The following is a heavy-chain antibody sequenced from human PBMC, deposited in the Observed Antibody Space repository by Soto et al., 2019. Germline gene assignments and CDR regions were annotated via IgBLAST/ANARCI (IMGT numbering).Heavy chain of an antibody. V-gene: IGHV1-2*04. CDR3: ARALNYYDSSGYLEN. CDR1: GYTFTGYY. D-gene: IGHD3-22*01. CDR2: INPNSGGT. J-gene: IGHJ4*02. Sequence: ASVKVSCKASGYTFTGYYMHWVRQAPGQGLEWMGWINPNSGGTNYAQKFQGWVTMTRDTSISTAYMELSRLRSDDTAVYYCARALNYYDSSGYLENWGQGTLVTVSS.